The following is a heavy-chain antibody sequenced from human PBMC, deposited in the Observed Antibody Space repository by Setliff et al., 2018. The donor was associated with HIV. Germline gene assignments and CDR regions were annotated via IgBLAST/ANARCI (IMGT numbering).Heavy chain of an antibody. Sequence: PSETLSLTCTVSGGSISTSSFSWGWVRQSPGRGLEWIGSIFYGGRTYYNPSLRSRLTMSVDTSKIQSSLELRSLTAADTAVYYCARGYGGTYYSDSSGYYYKVDAFDIWGQGTVVTV. CDR3: ARGYGGTYYSDSSGYYYKVDAFDI. CDR1: GGSISTSSFS. V-gene: IGHV4-39*07. CDR2: IFYGGRT. J-gene: IGHJ3*02. D-gene: IGHD3-22*01.